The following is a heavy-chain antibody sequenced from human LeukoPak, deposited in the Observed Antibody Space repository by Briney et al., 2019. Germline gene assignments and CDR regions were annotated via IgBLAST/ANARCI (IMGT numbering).Heavy chain of an antibody. V-gene: IGHV4-34*01. CDR1: GGSFRDYY. J-gene: IGHJ5*02. CDR2: INHDGTT. Sequence: SSETLSLTCAVYGGSFRDYYWSWIRQPPGKGLEWIGEINHDGTTNYNPSLKSRVIMSVDASKSQFFLTLTPVTAADTAVYYCAREGAYTNFVNRFDAWGQGTLVTVSS. CDR3: AREGAYTNFVNRFDA. D-gene: IGHD2-2*02.